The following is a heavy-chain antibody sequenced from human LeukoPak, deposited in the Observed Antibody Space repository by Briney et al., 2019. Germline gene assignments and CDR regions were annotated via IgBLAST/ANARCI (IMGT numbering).Heavy chain of an antibody. J-gene: IGHJ4*02. V-gene: IGHV4-39*07. CDR2: IYYSGST. D-gene: IGHD1-1*01. CDR1: GGSISSSSYY. Sequence: SETLSLTCTVSGGSISSSSYYWGWIRQPPGKGLEWIGSIYYSGSTYYNLSLKSRVTISVDTSKNQFSLKLSSVTAADTAVYYCARGLGNDQNYWGQGTLVTVSS. CDR3: ARGLGNDQNY.